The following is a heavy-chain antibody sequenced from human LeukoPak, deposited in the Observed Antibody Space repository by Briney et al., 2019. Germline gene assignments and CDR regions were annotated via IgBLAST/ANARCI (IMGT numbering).Heavy chain of an antibody. CDR3: ARGVGDYVFYFDY. CDR1: GFTFSSYG. V-gene: IGHV3-33*01. Sequence: GGSLRLSCAASGFTFSSYGMHWVRQAPGKGLEWVAVIWYDGSNKYYADSAKGRFTISRDNSKNTLYLQMNSLRAEDTAVYYCARGVGDYVFYFDYWGQGTLVTVSS. J-gene: IGHJ4*02. CDR2: IWYDGSNK. D-gene: IGHD4-17*01.